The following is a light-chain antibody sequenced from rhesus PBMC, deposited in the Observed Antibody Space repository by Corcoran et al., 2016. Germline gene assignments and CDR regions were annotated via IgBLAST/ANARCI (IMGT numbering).Light chain of an antibody. CDR1: SSDIGGYNY. J-gene: IGLJ6*01. Sequence: QAALTQPRSVSGSPGQSLTISCTGTSSDIGGYNYGSWYQQHPGTAPKLMIYEVSTRPSGVSDRFSGSKSGNTASLTISGLQAEDEADYYCSSYAGSNTFVFGSGTTLTVL. CDR2: EVS. V-gene: IGLV2-32*02. CDR3: SSYAGSNTFV.